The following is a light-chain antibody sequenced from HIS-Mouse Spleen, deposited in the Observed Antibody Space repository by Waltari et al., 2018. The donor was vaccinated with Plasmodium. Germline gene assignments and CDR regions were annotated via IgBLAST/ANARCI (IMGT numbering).Light chain of an antibody. J-gene: IGLJ2*01. CDR3: SSYAGSNNLV. Sequence: QSALTQPPSASGSPGQSVTISCTGTRSDVGGYHYVSWYQQHPVKAPKLMIYEVSKRPSGVPDRFSGSKSGNTASLTVSGLQAEDEADYYCSSYAGSNNLVFGGGTKLTVL. CDR1: RSDVGGYHY. V-gene: IGLV2-8*01. CDR2: EVS.